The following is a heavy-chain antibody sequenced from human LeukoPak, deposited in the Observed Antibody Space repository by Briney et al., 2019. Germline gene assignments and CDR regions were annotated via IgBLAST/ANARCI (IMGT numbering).Heavy chain of an antibody. Sequence: PGRSLTLSCAPSGFTSSDYYTSWIRPAPGKGLEWVSYISSSDSTIYYADSVKGRFTISRDNAKNSLYLQMNSLRAEDTAVYYCARDPSIAAAGDYWGQGTLVTVSS. D-gene: IGHD6-13*01. CDR1: GFTSSDYY. V-gene: IGHV3-11*04. J-gene: IGHJ4*02. CDR3: ARDPSIAAAGDY. CDR2: ISSSDSTI.